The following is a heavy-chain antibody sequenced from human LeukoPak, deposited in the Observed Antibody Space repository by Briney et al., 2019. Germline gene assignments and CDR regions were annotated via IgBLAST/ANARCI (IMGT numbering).Heavy chain of an antibody. CDR2: IGPTGSDR. CDR1: GLTFSTSG. Sequence: GGSLRLSCTASGLTFSTSGFNWVRQAPGKGLEWVASIGPTGSDRYHADSIKGRFTISGDNANNFLYLQMNSLRAEDTAVYYCATETNGRHYDYWGQGTLLTVSS. J-gene: IGHJ4*02. CDR3: ATETNGRHYDY. V-gene: IGHV3-21*06. D-gene: IGHD1-14*01.